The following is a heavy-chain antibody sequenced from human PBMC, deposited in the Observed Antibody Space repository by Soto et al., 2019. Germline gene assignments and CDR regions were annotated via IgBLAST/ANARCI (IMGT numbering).Heavy chain of an antibody. V-gene: IGHV3-11*06. CDR1: GLSLSGYY. CDR3: AREVGVAARPGSLQLDN. J-gene: IGHJ4*02. CDR2: ISPASTYT. D-gene: IGHD6-6*01. Sequence: GGSLRLSCAASGLSLSGYYMTWIRQAPGKGLEWVSLISPASTYTHYADSVKGRFTISRDNTKNSFFLQMNSLRAEDTAVYYCAREVGVAARPGSLQLDNWGQGALVTVSS.